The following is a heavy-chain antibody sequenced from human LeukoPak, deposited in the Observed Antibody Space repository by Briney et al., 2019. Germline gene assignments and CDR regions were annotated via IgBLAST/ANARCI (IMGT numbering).Heavy chain of an antibody. CDR3: ALHRDGYSRYFDL. D-gene: IGHD5-24*01. CDR2: INHSGST. Sequence: PSETLSLTCAVYGGSFSGYYWSWIRQPPGKGLEWIGEINHSGSTNYNPSLKSRVTISIDTSKNQIPLRLGSVTAADTAVYDCALHRDGYSRYFDLWGRGTLVTVSS. V-gene: IGHV4-34*01. J-gene: IGHJ2*01. CDR1: GGSFSGYY.